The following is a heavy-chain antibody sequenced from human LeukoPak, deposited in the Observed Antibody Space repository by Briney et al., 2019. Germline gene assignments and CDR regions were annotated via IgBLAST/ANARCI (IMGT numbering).Heavy chain of an antibody. Sequence: SETLSLTCTVSGGSISSYYWSWIRQPPGKGLEWIGYIYYSGSTNYNPSLKSRVTISVDTFKSQFSLKLSSVTAADTAVYYCAKSLYGSGSYYNWFDPWGQGTLVTVSS. CDR2: IYYSGST. V-gene: IGHV4-59*01. CDR3: AKSLYGSGSYYNWFDP. D-gene: IGHD3-10*01. CDR1: GGSISSYY. J-gene: IGHJ5*02.